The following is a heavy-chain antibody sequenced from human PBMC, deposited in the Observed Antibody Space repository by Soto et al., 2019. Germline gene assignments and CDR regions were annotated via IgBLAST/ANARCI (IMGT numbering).Heavy chain of an antibody. CDR1: GGTFSSYA. CDR3: ARDGPDSNPIDIVVVPAARAYYYGMDV. J-gene: IGHJ6*02. D-gene: IGHD2-2*01. CDR2: IIPIFGTA. Sequence: SVKVSCKASGGTFSSYAISWVRQAPGQGLEWMGGIIPIFGTANYAQKFQGRVTITADESTSTAYMELSSLRSEDTAVYYCARDGPDSNPIDIVVVPAARAYYYGMDVWGQGTTVTVSS. V-gene: IGHV1-69*13.